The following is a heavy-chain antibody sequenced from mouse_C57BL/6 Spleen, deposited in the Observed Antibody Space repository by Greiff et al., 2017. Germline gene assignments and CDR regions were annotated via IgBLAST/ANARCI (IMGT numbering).Heavy chain of an antibody. V-gene: IGHV1-53*01. CDR3: ARSQLRHYYFDY. CDR1: GYTFTSYW. D-gene: IGHD3-2*02. CDR2: INPGSGST. J-gene: IGHJ2*01. Sequence: QVQLQQPGTELVKPGASVKLSCKASGYTFTSYWMPWVKQRPGQGLEWIGNINPGSGSTNYNEKFKSKATLTVDTSSSTAYMQLSSLTSEDSAVYYCARSQLRHYYFDYWGKGTTLTVSS.